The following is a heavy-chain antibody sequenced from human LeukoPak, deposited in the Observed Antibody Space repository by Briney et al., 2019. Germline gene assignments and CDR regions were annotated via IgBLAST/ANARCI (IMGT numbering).Heavy chain of an antibody. J-gene: IGHJ5*02. Sequence: PSETLSLTCTVSGYSISSCYYWGWIRQPPREGLEWIGSIYHSGSTYYNPSLKSRVTISVDTSKNPCSLKLSALTAADTAAYYCARDRLALYNWFDPWGQGTLVTVSS. CDR1: GYSISSCYY. CDR2: IYHSGST. V-gene: IGHV4-38-2*02. CDR3: ARDRLALYNWFDP.